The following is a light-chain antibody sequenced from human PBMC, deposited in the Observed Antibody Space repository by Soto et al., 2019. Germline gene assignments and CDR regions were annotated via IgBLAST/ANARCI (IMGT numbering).Light chain of an antibody. V-gene: IGKV3-20*01. CDR2: GAS. J-gene: IGKJ1*01. CDR1: QSVSSSY. CDR3: QQYGNSPT. Sequence: IVLTQSPGTLSLSPGERATLSCRASQSVSSSYLAWYQQKPGQAPRLLIYGASSRATGIPDRFSGSGSGTDFTLTISRLEPEDFAVYYCQQYGNSPTFGQGTKVDIK.